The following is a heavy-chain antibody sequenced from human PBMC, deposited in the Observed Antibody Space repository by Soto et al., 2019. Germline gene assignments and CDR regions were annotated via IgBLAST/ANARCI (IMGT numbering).Heavy chain of an antibody. CDR3: AKVPVYGLGATHFDY. CDR1: GFTFDDYA. Sequence: LRLSCAASGFTFDDYAMHWVRQAPGKGLEWVSGISWNSGSIGYADSVKGRFTIPRDNAKNSLYLQMNSLRAEDTALYYCAKVPVYGLGATHFDYWGQGTLVTVSS. D-gene: IGHD2-15*01. J-gene: IGHJ4*02. CDR2: ISWNSGSI. V-gene: IGHV3-9*01.